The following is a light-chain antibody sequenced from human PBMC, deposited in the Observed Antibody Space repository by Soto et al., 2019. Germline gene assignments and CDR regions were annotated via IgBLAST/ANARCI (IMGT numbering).Light chain of an antibody. J-gene: IGLJ1*01. CDR2: EVS. V-gene: IGLV2-23*02. CDR1: SSEVGSYNL. CDR3: CSYAGSSTFEV. Sequence: SVLTQPASVSGSPGQSITISCTGTSSEVGSYNLVSWYQQHPGKAPKLMIYEVSKRPSGVSNRFSGSKSGNTASLTISGLQAEDEADYYCCSYAGSSTFEVFGTGTKVTVL.